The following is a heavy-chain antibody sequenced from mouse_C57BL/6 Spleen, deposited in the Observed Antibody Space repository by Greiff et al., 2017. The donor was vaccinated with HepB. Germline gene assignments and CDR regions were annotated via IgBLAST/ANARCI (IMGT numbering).Heavy chain of an antibody. D-gene: IGHD1-1*01. Sequence: EVMLVESGAELVKPGASVKLSCTASGFNIKDYYMHWVKQRTEQGLEWIGRIDPEDGETKYAPKFQGKATITADTSSNTAYLQISSLTSEDTAVYYCARAYGYGSSYDYWGQGTTLTVSS. J-gene: IGHJ2*01. V-gene: IGHV14-2*01. CDR2: IDPEDGET. CDR3: ARAYGYGSSYDY. CDR1: GFNIKDYY.